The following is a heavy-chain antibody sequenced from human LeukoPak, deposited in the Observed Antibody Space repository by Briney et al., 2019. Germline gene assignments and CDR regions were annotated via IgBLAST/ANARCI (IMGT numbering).Heavy chain of an antibody. Sequence: SVKVSCKASGGTFSSYAISWVRQAPGQGLEWMGRIIPIPGIANYAQKFQGRVTITADKSTSTAYMELSSLRSEDTAVYYCARSLWFQLNNWFDPWGQGTLVTVSS. J-gene: IGHJ5*02. CDR1: GGTFSSYA. CDR2: IIPIPGIA. D-gene: IGHD3-10*01. CDR3: ARSLWFQLNNWFDP. V-gene: IGHV1-69*04.